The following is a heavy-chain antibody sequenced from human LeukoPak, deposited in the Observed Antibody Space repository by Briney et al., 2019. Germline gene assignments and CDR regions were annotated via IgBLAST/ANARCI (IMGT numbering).Heavy chain of an antibody. Sequence: PSETLSLTCTVSGGSISSTSYYWGWIRHPPGKGLEWIGTIFYSGSNYYNPSLKSRVTMSVDTSKNQLSLKLTSVTAADTAVYYCARPRGLILHATYFDFWGQGALVTVSS. V-gene: IGHV4-39*01. J-gene: IGHJ4*02. D-gene: IGHD2-8*01. CDR3: ARPRGLILHATYFDF. CDR1: GGSISSTSYY. CDR2: IFYSGSN.